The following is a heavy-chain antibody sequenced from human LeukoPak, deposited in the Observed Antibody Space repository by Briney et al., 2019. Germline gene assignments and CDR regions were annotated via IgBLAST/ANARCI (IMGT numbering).Heavy chain of an antibody. CDR1: GGSISIYY. CDR2: IYYSGTT. Sequence: SETLSLTCTVSGGSISIYYWSWIRQPPGKVLEWIGYIYYSGTTNYNPSLKSRVTISVDTSKNQFSLKLSSVTAADTAVYYCARGVYIAAAQYGYWGQGTLVTVSS. D-gene: IGHD6-13*01. V-gene: IGHV4-59*01. J-gene: IGHJ4*02. CDR3: ARGVYIAAAQYGY.